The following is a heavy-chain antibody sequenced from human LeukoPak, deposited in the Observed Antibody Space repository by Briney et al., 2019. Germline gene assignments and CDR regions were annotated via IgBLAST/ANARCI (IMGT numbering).Heavy chain of an antibody. V-gene: IGHV3-30*02. Sequence: GGSLRLSCAASGFTFSSYDMHWVRQAPGKGLEWVAFIRSDRSNKYFADSVKGRFTISRDNAKNSLYLQMNSLRAEDTAVYYCARTGATSGYFDYWGQGTLVTVSS. CDR3: ARTGATSGYFDY. CDR1: GFTFSSYD. J-gene: IGHJ4*02. D-gene: IGHD6-25*01. CDR2: IRSDRSNK.